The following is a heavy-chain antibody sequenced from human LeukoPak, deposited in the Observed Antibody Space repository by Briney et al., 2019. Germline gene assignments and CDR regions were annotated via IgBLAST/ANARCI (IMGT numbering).Heavy chain of an antibody. Sequence: SGTLSLTCTVSGGSISSSSYYWAWIRQPPGTGLEWIGSIYYSGSTYYNPSLKSRVTISVDTSKNQFSLKLSSVTAADTAVYYCARGVIAAAGNDAFDIWGQGTMVTVSS. CDR2: IYYSGST. D-gene: IGHD6-13*01. J-gene: IGHJ3*02. CDR3: ARGVIAAAGNDAFDI. CDR1: GGSISSSSYY. V-gene: IGHV4-39*07.